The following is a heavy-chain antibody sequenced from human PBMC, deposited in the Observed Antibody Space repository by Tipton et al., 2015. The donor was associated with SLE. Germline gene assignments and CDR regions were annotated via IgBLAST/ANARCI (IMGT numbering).Heavy chain of an antibody. CDR1: GFTVSSNY. CDR3: ARALGGLGLFDY. J-gene: IGHJ4*02. V-gene: IGHV3-53*05. Sequence: SLRLSCAASGFTVSSNYMSWVRQAPGKGLEWVSVIYSGGSTYYADSVKGRFTTSRDNSKNTLYLQMNSLRAEDTAVYYCARALGGLGLFDYWGQGTLVTVSS. CDR2: IYSGGST. D-gene: IGHD3-16*01.